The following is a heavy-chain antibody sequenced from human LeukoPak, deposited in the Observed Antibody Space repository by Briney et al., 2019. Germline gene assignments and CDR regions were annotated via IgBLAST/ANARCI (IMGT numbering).Heavy chain of an antibody. Sequence: GGSLRLSCAASGFMFSTYSMNWVRQAPGRGLEWVSYISSRGGGTTHYADSVKGRFTISRDNGKNSLYLQMNSLRDEDTAVYYCAKDLGLLLWFGESFDFDYWGQGTLVTVSS. CDR3: AKDLGLLLWFGESFDFDY. CDR1: GFMFSTYS. V-gene: IGHV3-48*02. D-gene: IGHD3-10*01. J-gene: IGHJ4*02. CDR2: ISSRGGGTT.